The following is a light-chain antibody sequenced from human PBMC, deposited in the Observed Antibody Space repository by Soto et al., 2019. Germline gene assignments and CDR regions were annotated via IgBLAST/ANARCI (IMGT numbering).Light chain of an antibody. Sequence: QPVLTQPPSASGTPGQRVTISCSGSSSNIGSNYVYWYQQLPGTVPKLLIYRNNQRPSGVPDRFSGSKSGTSASLAISGLRSEDEADYYCAAWDDSLSGLFGGGTKLTVL. CDR3: AAWDDSLSGL. CDR1: SSNIGSNY. CDR2: RNN. J-gene: IGLJ2*01. V-gene: IGLV1-47*01.